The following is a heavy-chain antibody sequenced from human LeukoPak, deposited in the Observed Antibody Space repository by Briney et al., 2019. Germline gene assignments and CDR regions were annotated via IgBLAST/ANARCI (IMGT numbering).Heavy chain of an antibody. V-gene: IGHV1-69*13. CDR2: IIPIFGTA. Sequence: SVKVSCKASGGTFSSYAISWVRQAPGQGLEWMGGIIPIFGTANYAQKFQGRVTITADESTSTAYMELSSLRSEDTAVYYCAAVLGRDVDTAMVDDYWGQGTLVTVSS. D-gene: IGHD5-18*01. J-gene: IGHJ4*02. CDR3: AAVLGRDVDTAMVDDY. CDR1: GGTFSSYA.